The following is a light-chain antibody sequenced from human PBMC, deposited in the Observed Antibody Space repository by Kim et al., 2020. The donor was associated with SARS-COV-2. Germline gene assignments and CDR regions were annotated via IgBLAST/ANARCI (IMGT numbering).Light chain of an antibody. J-gene: IGKJ1*01. CDR2: GAS. V-gene: IGKV1-39*01. Sequence: DIQMTQSPSSLSASVGDRVTITCRASQSISSYLNWYQQKPGKAPKLLIYGASSLQSGVPSSFSRSGSGTDFTLTISSLQPEDFATYYCQQSYSNVWTFGQGTKVDIK. CDR3: QQSYSNVWT. CDR1: QSISSY.